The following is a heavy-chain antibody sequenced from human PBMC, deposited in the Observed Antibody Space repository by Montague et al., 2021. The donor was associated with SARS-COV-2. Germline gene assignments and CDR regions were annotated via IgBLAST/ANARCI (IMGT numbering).Heavy chain of an antibody. J-gene: IGHJ4*02. CDR2: KHDSGIT. D-gene: IGHD5-24*01. Sequence: SETLSLTCTVSGDSISSSSYYWGWIRQPPGKGLEWIGNKHDSGITYNNPSLKNRVTMSVDTSKNQLSLRLRSVTDADTAVYYCVRDGYTHVDYWGQGTLVTVSS. CDR1: GDSISSSSYY. CDR3: VRDGYTHVDY. V-gene: IGHV4-39*02.